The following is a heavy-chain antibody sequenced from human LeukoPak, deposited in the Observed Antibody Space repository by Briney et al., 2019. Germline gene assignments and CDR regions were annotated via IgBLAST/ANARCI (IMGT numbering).Heavy chain of an antibody. CDR3: ARAPVTSCRGAYCYPFDY. CDR2: TSSSDAGT. J-gene: IGHJ4*02. V-gene: IGHV3-23*01. D-gene: IGHD2-21*01. CDR1: GVPLSSYA. Sequence: GGSLRLSCAAFGVPLSSYAMSWVRQAPGKGLEWVSATSSSDAGTYHADSVSCRFTISRDNSKNTLYLQMNSLRVEDAAVYYCARAPVTSCRGAYCYPFDYWGQGTLVTVSS.